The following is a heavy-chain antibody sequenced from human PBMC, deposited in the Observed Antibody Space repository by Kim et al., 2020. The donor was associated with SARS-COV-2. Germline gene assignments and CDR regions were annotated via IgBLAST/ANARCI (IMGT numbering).Heavy chain of an antibody. Sequence: FKGRVTMTRDKSTSTVYMELSSLRSEDTAVYYCARAIYYDILTGYYNFDYWGQGTLVTVSS. J-gene: IGHJ4*02. D-gene: IGHD3-9*01. V-gene: IGHV1-46*01. CDR3: ARAIYYDILTGYYNFDY.